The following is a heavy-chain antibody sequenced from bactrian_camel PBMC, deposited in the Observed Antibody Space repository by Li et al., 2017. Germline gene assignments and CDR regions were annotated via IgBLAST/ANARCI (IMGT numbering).Heavy chain of an antibody. CDR2: IATGSGNA. V-gene: IGHV3S1*01. Sequence: HVQLVESGGGSVQAGGSLRLSCEVSGYPYNTYCMAWFRQAPGKEREGVARIATGSGNAYYADSVKGRFTISQDNAKNTLYLQINSLKPEDSATYYCAAGQGVGWSLDVIRVGAEPDFDYWGHGTQVTVS. J-gene: IGHJ6*01. D-gene: IGHD5*01. CDR3: AAGQGVGWSLDVIRVGAEPDFDY. CDR1: GYPYNTYC.